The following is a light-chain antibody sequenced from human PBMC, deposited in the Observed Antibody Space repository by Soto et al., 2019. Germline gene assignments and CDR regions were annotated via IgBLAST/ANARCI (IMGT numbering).Light chain of an antibody. V-gene: IGLV1-44*01. CDR3: AAWDDSLNALV. J-gene: IGLJ2*01. CDR2: SVN. Sequence: QSVLTQPPSASGTPGQRVTISCSGSSSNVGSNPVDWYQQIPGTAPKVLIYSVNQRPAGVPDRFSGSKSGTSASLAINGLQSEDVSNYYCAAWDDSLNALVFGGGTKLTVL. CDR1: SSNVGSNP.